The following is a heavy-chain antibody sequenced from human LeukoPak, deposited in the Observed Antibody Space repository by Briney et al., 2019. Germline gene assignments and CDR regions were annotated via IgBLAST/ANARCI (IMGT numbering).Heavy chain of an antibody. D-gene: IGHD5-12*01. J-gene: IGHJ4*02. Sequence: PSQTLSLTCTVSGGSISSGDYYWSWIRQPPGEGLEWIGYIYYSGSTYYNPSLKSRVTISVDTSKNQFSLKLSSVTAADTAVYYCARESGYDRQFDYWGQGTLVTVSS. CDR3: ARESGYDRQFDY. CDR2: IYYSGST. V-gene: IGHV4-30-4*01. CDR1: GGSISSGDYY.